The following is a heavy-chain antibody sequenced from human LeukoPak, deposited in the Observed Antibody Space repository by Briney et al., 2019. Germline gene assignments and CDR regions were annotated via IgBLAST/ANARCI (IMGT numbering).Heavy chain of an antibody. CDR3: ASSRGLRYYYGSGSHLY. CDR2: INHSGST. Sequence: KASETLSLTCAVYGGSFSGYYWSWIRQPPGKGLEWIGEINHSGSTNYNPSLKSRVTISVDTSKNQFSLKLSSVTAADTAVYYCASSRGLRYYYGSGSHLYWGQGTLVTVSS. CDR1: GGSFSGYY. V-gene: IGHV4-34*01. J-gene: IGHJ4*02. D-gene: IGHD3-10*01.